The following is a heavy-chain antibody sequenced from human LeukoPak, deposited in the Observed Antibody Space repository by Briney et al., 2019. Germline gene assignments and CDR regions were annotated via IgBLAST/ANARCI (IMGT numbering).Heavy chain of an antibody. CDR2: IYSGGST. D-gene: IGHD3-10*01. Sequence: PGGSLRLSCAASGFTVSSNYMSWVRQAPGKGLDWVSVIYSGGSTYYADSVKGRFTIPRDNSKDPLYLQMNSLRAEDTAVYYCARDESFYGSGRYYWGQGTLVTVSS. CDR1: GFTVSSNY. V-gene: IGHV3-53*01. J-gene: IGHJ4*02. CDR3: ARDESFYGSGRYY.